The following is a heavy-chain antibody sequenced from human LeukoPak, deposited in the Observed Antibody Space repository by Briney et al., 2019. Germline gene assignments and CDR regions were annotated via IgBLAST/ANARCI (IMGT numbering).Heavy chain of an antibody. J-gene: IGHJ3*02. CDR2: ITPMSATP. Sequence: SVKVSCKTSAGTFSRYAISWVRQAPGQGLEWMGRITPMSATPSQTQWIQGRVTITADISTNTVYLDLSSLRSEDTALYFCAGDPPGTPVGFDIWGQGTMVSVSS. V-gene: IGHV1-69*06. CDR1: AGTFSRYA. D-gene: IGHD3-10*01. CDR3: AGDPPGTPVGFDI.